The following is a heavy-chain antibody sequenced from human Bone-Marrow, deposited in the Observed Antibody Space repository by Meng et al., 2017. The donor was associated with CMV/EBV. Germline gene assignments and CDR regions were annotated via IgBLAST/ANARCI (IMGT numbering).Heavy chain of an antibody. CDR3: ARGFEYSSAPFDY. CDR2: IYYSGST. Sequence: SETLSLTCTVSGGSISSYYWSWIRQSPGKGLEWIGYIYYSGSTNYNPSLKSRVTISVDTSKNQFSLKLSSVTAADTAVYYCARGFEYSSAPFDYWGQGKLVNVSS. V-gene: IGHV4-59*01. D-gene: IGHD6-6*01. CDR1: GGSISSYY. J-gene: IGHJ4*02.